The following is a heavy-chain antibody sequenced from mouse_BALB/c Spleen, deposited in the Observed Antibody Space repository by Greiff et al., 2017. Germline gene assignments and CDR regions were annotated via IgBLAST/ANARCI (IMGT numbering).Heavy chain of an antibody. J-gene: IGHJ4*01. CDR1: GFAFSSYD. D-gene: IGHD2-3*01. Sequence: EVKLMESGGGLVKPGGSLKLSCAASGFAFSSYDMSWVRQTPEKRLEWVAYISSGGGSTYYPDTVKGRFTISRDNAKNTLYLQMSSLKSEDTAMYYCARHGGDGYHYAMDYWGQGTSVTVSS. V-gene: IGHV5-12-1*01. CDR2: ISSGGGST. CDR3: ARHGGDGYHYAMDY.